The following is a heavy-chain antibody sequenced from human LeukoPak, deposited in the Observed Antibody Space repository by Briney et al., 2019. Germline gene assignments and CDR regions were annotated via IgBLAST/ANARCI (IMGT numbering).Heavy chain of an antibody. CDR3: AKGGMSTIVRGVIGYMDV. D-gene: IGHD3-10*01. CDR2: ISSSGSTI. V-gene: IGHV3-48*03. J-gene: IGHJ6*03. CDR1: GFTFSSYE. Sequence: RAGGSLRLSCAASGFTFSSYEMNWVRQAPGKGLEWVSYISSSGSTIYYADSVKGRFTISRDNAKNSLYLQMNSLRAEDTAVYYCAKGGMSTIVRGVIGYMDVWGKGTTVTISS.